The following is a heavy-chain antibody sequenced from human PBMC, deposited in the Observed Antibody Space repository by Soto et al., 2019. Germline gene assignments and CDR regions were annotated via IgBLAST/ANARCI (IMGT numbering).Heavy chain of an antibody. CDR1: GGTFSSYE. D-gene: IGHD2-8*02. J-gene: IGHJ6*02. CDR2: IIPTFGTP. V-gene: IGHV1-69*01. Sequence: QVQLVQSGAEVKKPGSSVKVSCKASGGTFSSYEITWVRQAPGQGLEWMGGIIPTFGTPNYAQKFQGRVTITADESTSTAYMELSSLRSEDTAVYYCARILATSSHYYYYGLDVWGQGTPVTVSS. CDR3: ARILATSSHYYYYGLDV.